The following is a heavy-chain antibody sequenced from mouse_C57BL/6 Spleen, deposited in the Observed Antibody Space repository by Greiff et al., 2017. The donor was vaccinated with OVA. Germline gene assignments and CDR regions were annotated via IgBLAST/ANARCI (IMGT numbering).Heavy chain of an antibody. CDR2: ISSGSSTI. V-gene: IGHV5-17*01. J-gene: IGHJ4*01. Sequence: EVKLQESGGGLVKPGGSLKLSCAASGFTFSDYGMHWVRQAPEKGLEWVAYISSGSSTIYYADTVKGRFTISRDNAKNTLFLQMTSLRSEDTAMYYCAVYYGSVYYAMDYWGQGTSVTVSS. CDR3: AVYYGSVYYAMDY. D-gene: IGHD2-1*01. CDR1: GFTFSDYG.